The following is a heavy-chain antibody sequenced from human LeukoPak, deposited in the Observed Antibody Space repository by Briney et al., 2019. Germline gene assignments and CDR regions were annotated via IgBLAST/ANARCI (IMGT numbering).Heavy chain of an antibody. CDR3: ARDRSGIAVAEGWLDP. J-gene: IGHJ5*02. Sequence: PSETLSLTCTVSGGSISSYSWSWIRQPPGKGLEWIGYIYYSGSTNYSPSLKSRVTIAVDTSKNQFPLKLTSVTAADTAVYYCARDRSGIAVAEGWLDPWGQGTLVTVSS. D-gene: IGHD6-19*01. V-gene: IGHV4-59*01. CDR1: GGSISSYS. CDR2: IYYSGST.